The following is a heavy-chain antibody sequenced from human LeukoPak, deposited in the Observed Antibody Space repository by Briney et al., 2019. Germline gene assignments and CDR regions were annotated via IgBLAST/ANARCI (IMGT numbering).Heavy chain of an antibody. D-gene: IGHD3-3*01. CDR1: GFTFSSYG. CDR3: AKDPSVNYDFWSGSAMGYFDY. CDR2: VHRDDTNK. Sequence: GRSLRLSCAASGFTFSSYGMHWVRQAPGEGLEWLACVHRDDTNKYYADSVKGRFTISRDNSKNTLYLQMNSLRAEDTAVYYCAKDPSVNYDFWSGSAMGYFDYWGQGTLVTVSS. J-gene: IGHJ4*02. V-gene: IGHV3-30*02.